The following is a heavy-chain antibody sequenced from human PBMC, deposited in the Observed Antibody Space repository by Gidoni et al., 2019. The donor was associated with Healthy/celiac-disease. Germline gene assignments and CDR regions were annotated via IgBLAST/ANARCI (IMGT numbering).Heavy chain of an antibody. Sequence: QVQLQQWGAGLLKPSETLSLTCAVYGGSFSGYYWSWIRQPPGKGLEWIGEINHSGSTNYNPSLKSRVTISVDTSKNQFSLKLSSVTAADTAVYYCASRSIAVAGTGAYWGQGTLVTVSS. V-gene: IGHV4-34*01. D-gene: IGHD6-19*01. CDR1: GGSFSGYY. J-gene: IGHJ4*02. CDR2: INHSGST. CDR3: ASRSIAVAGTGAY.